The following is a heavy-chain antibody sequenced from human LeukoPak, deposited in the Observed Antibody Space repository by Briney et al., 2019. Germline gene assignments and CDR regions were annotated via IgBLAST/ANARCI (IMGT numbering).Heavy chain of an antibody. D-gene: IGHD3-22*01. V-gene: IGHV3-30*02. CDR1: GFIFSGYG. J-gene: IGHJ4*02. Sequence: GGSLRLSCAASGFIFSGYGMHWVRQGPGKGLEWVAFIRYDGTNKDYADSVKGRFTISRDNSKNTLYLQMNGLRAEDTAVYYCAKEELHYYDSSGYSFDYWGQGTLVTVSS. CDR3: AKEELHYYDSSGYSFDY. CDR2: IRYDGTNK.